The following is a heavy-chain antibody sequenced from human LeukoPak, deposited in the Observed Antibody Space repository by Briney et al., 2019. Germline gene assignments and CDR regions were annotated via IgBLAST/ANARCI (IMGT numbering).Heavy chain of an antibody. V-gene: IGHV3-43*02. Sequence: GGSLRLSCVASGLNFGDSAMQWVGQAPGKGLEWVSLISADGGSAFSADSVKGRFSISRDNSKNSLYLQMDSLRSEDTAMYYCAKESGKCDYWGQGTLVVVSS. J-gene: IGHJ4*02. CDR3: AKESGKCDY. CDR2: ISADGGSA. CDR1: GLNFGDSA.